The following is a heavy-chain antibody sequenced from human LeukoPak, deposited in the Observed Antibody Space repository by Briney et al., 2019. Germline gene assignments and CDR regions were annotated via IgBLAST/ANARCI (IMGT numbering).Heavy chain of an antibody. J-gene: IGHJ4*02. Sequence: SVKVSCKASGGTFSSYAISWVRQAPGQGLEWRGGIIPIFGTANYAQKFQGRVTITTDESTSTAYMELSSLRSEDTAVYYCARGRFYGYLGYYFDYWGQGTLVTVSS. CDR3: ARGRFYGYLGYYFDY. D-gene: IGHD2-2*03. CDR1: GGTFSSYA. V-gene: IGHV1-69*05. CDR2: IIPIFGTA.